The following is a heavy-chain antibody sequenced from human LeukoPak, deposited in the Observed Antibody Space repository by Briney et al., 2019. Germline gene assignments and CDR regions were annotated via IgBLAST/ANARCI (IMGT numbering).Heavy chain of an antibody. V-gene: IGHV4-59*11. CDR1: GGAISSHY. Sequence: SETLSLTCTVSGGAISSHYWSGVRQPPGEGLEWSGYIYSTWSTNYNPSLKSRVTISVETSKNQFSLKLSSVSVADTAVYYCARGFPGVTPFDIWGQGTMVPVSS. J-gene: IGHJ3*02. CDR2: IYSTWST. CDR3: ARGFPGVTPFDI. D-gene: IGHD3-10*01.